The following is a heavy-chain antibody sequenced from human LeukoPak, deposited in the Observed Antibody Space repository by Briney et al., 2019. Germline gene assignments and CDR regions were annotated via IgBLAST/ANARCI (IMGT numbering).Heavy chain of an antibody. V-gene: IGHV1-2*02. J-gene: IGHJ4*02. CDR1: GYTFTAYY. CDR2: IDTNTGCT. D-gene: IGHD2-15*01. CDR3: ASEAFCAGGSCYLHRVAS. Sequence: ASVKVSCKASGYTFTAYYMHWVRQAPGQGLEWMGWIDTNTGCTKYAQKLQGRVTITRDTSIGTAYMELSSLISDDAAVYYWASEAFCAGGSCYLHRVASWGPGTLVTVSS.